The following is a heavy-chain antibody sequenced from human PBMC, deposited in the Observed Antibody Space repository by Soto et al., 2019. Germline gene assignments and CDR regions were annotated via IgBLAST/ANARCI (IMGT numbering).Heavy chain of an antibody. Sequence: GGSLRLSCAASGFTFSSSAMHWVRQASGKGLEWVGRIRSKANSYATAYAAAVKGRFTISRDDSKNTAYLQMNSLKTEDTAVYYCTRLPSGWYADIDYWGQGTLVTVSS. D-gene: IGHD6-19*01. V-gene: IGHV3-73*01. CDR3: TRLPSGWYADIDY. J-gene: IGHJ4*02. CDR2: IRSKANSYAT. CDR1: GFTFSSSA.